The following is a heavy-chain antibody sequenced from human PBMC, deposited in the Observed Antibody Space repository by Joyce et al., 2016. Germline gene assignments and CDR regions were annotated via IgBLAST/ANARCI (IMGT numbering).Heavy chain of an antibody. V-gene: IGHV3-30-3*01. CDR1: GFTFNIYA. CDR2: ISYDGGNT. CDR3: ARVTSSAAYYESAAGFDY. Sequence: QVQLVESGGGVVQPGRSLRLSCAASGFTFNIYAMHWVRLARGKGVEWVAVISYDGGNTFYLDSVKGRFTISRDNSRDTLYLQMNSLRADDTAIYYCARVTSSAAYYESAAGFDYWGQGTLVTVSS. J-gene: IGHJ4*02. D-gene: IGHD3-22*01.